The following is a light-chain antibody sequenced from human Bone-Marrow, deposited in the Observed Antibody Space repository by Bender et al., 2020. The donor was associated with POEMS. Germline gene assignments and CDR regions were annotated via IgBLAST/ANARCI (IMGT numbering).Light chain of an antibody. J-gene: IGLJ3*02. CDR1: SIGRNP. Sequence: QSVLTQPPSASGTPGQRVTISCSGGSIGRNPINWYQQLPGTAPRLVIYADDRRPSGVSDRFSGSRSGNTATLTISGLQTEDEADYFCSSYAGSTIYWVFGGGTKLTVL. V-gene: IGLV1-44*01. CDR2: ADD. CDR3: SSYAGSTIYWV.